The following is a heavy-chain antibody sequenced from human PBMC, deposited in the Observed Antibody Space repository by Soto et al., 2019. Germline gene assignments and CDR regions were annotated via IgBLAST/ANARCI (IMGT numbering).Heavy chain of an antibody. V-gene: IGHV1-69*01. CDR1: GGTFSCYA. CDR2: IIPILGSA. Sequence: QVQLVQSGAEVKKPGSSVKVSCKASGGTFSCYAISWVRQAPGQGLEWMGGIIPILGSAKYAQKFQDRVTITADESTSTTYMELSSLRSEDAAVYYCASRERVDAFDIWGQGTMVTVSS. D-gene: IGHD1-26*01. J-gene: IGHJ3*02. CDR3: ASRERVDAFDI.